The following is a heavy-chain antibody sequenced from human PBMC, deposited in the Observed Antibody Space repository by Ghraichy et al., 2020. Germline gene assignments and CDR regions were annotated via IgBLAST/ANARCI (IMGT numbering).Heavy chain of an antibody. J-gene: IGHJ6*04. CDR3: ARGSKVVRFFYYDGMDV. V-gene: IGHV3-48*02. D-gene: IGHD4-23*01. CDR2: ITSSGRSI. Sequence: GGSLRLSCVGSGFTFSGYSMNWVRQSPGKGLEWVSYITSSGRSIFYADSVKGRFTISRDNAQSSLSLQMNGLRDEDTAVYYCARGSKVVRFFYYDGMDVWGKGTAVTVSS. CDR1: GFTFSGYS.